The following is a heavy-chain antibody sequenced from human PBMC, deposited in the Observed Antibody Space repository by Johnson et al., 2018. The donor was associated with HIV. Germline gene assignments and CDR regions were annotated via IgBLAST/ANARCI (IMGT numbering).Heavy chain of an antibody. V-gene: IGHV3-30*18. D-gene: IGHD3-22*01. CDR2: ISYDGSNK. J-gene: IGHJ3*02. Sequence: QVQLVESGGGVVQPGGSLRLSCAASGFTFSSYGMHWVRQAPGKGLEWVAVISYDGSNKYYADSVKGRFTISRDNSKNTLYLQMNSLRAEDTAVYYCAKTITMIGRFDAFDIWGQGTMVTVSS. CDR3: AKTITMIGRFDAFDI. CDR1: GFTFSSYG.